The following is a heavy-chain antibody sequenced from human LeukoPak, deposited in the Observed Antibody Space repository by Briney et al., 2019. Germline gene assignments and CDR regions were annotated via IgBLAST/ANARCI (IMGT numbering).Heavy chain of an antibody. Sequence: GASVKVSCKASGYTFTAYYMHWVRQAPGQGLERMGWINPNSGGTNYAQKFQGRVTMTRDASISTAYMELSRPRSDDTAVYYCGRFSVKLDRGRLDPWGQGTLVTVSS. CDR1: GYTFTAYY. CDR2: INPNSGGT. D-gene: IGHD3-10*01. J-gene: IGHJ5*02. V-gene: IGHV1-2*02. CDR3: GRFSVKLDRGRLDP.